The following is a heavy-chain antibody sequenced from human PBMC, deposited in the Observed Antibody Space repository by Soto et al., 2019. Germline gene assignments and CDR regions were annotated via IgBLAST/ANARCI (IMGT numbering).Heavy chain of an antibody. V-gene: IGHV1-69*01. CDR2: IIPLFGTA. CDR3: ARPKGTYSSGYYYFDF. J-gene: IGHJ4*02. CDR1: GGTFSTYA. Sequence: QVQLEQSGGEVKQPGSSVRVSCKTSGGTFSTYAINWVRQAPGQGLEWMGAIIPLFGTADYSQKFQCRVTVAADESTNTAYRELSSLRFDDTSVYFCARPKGTYSSGYYYFDFWGPGTLVNVAS. D-gene: IGHD6-19*01.